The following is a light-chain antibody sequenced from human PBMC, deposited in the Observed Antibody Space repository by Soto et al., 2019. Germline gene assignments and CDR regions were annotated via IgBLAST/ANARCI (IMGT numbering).Light chain of an antibody. J-gene: IGKJ4*01. V-gene: IGKV1-39*01. CDR2: EAS. Sequence: DIQLTQSPSFLSASVGARVPITCRASQGISSYLAWYQQKPGKAPKLLIYEASGLPSGVPSRFRGSGSGTDFTLTITSLQPEDFATYYCQQSYTTPLTFGGGTKVDI. CDR3: QQSYTTPLT. CDR1: QGISSY.